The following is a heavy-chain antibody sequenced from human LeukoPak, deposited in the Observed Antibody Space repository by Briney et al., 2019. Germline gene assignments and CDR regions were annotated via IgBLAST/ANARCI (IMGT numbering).Heavy chain of an antibody. Sequence: GGSLRLSCAASGFTFSSYWMSWVRQAPGKGLEWVAVISYDGSNKYYADSVKGRFTISRDNSKNTLYLQMNSLRAEDTAVYYCAKDFSADYGDSEEFDYWGQGTLVTVSS. J-gene: IGHJ4*02. CDR2: ISYDGSNK. V-gene: IGHV3-30*18. CDR1: GFTFSSYW. CDR3: AKDFSADYGDSEEFDY. D-gene: IGHD4-17*01.